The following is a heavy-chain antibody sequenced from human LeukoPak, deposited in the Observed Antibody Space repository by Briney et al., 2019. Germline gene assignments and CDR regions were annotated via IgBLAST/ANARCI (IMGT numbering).Heavy chain of an antibody. J-gene: IGHJ4*02. Sequence: ESGPVLVKPTQTLTLTCTFSGFSLSTSGMCVSWIRQPPGKALEWLARIDWDDDKFYSTSLKTRLTISKDTSKNQVVLTMTNMDPVDTATYYCARIRSSSCLGYFDYWGQGTLVTVSS. CDR3: ARIRSSSCLGYFDY. D-gene: IGHD6-6*01. CDR1: GFSLSTSGMC. CDR2: IDWDDDK. V-gene: IGHV2-70*16.